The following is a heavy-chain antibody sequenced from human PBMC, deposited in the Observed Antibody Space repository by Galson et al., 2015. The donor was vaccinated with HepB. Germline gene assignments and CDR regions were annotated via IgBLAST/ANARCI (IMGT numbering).Heavy chain of an antibody. D-gene: IGHD3-22*01. CDR2: IYWNDDK. Sequence: PALVKPTQTLTLTCTFSGFSLSTSGVGVGWIRQPPGKALEWLALIYWNDDKRYSPSLKSRLTITKDTSKNQVVLTMTNMDPVDTATYYCAHTGYYDSSGYYSPYNFDYWGQGTLVTVSS. CDR1: GFSLSTSGVG. CDR3: AHTGYYDSSGYYSPYNFDY. J-gene: IGHJ4*02. V-gene: IGHV2-5*01.